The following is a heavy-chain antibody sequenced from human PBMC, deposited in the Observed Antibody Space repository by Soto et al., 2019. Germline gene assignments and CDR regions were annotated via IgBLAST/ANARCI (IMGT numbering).Heavy chain of an antibody. D-gene: IGHD3-10*01. Sequence: GGSLRLSCAASGFTFSSYAMHWVRQAPGKGLEWVAVISYDGSNKYYADSVKGRFTISRDNSKNTLYLQMNSLRAEDTAVYYCARQLWFGELIYYGMDVWGQGTTVTVSS. CDR2: ISYDGSNK. J-gene: IGHJ6*02. CDR1: GFTFSSYA. CDR3: ARQLWFGELIYYGMDV. V-gene: IGHV3-30-3*01.